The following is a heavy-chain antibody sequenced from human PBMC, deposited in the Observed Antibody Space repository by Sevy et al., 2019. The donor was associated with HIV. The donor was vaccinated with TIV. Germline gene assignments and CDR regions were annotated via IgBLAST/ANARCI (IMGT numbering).Heavy chain of an antibody. CDR3: ARDTGVKWFGELLGSNGMDV. J-gene: IGHJ6*02. V-gene: IGHV3-30-3*01. CDR2: ISYDGSNK. CDR1: GFTFSSYA. D-gene: IGHD3-10*01. Sequence: GGSLRLSCAASGFTFSSYAMHWVRQAPGKGLEWVAVISYDGSNKYYADSVKGRFTISRDSSKNTLFLQMNSLRAEDTAVYYCARDTGVKWFGELLGSNGMDVWGQGTTVTVSS.